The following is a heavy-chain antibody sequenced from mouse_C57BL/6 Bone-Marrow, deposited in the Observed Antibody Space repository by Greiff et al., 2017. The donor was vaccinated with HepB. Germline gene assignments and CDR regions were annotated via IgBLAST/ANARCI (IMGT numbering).Heavy chain of an antibody. Sequence: QVQLQQPGAELVKPGASVKMSCKASGYTFTSYWITWVKQRPGQGLEWIGDIYPGSGSTNYNEKFKSKATLTVDTSSSTAYLQLSSLTSEDSAVYYCASEPATLLAHCYFDLCCTVTTVTVSS. D-gene: IGHD1-3*01. CDR1: GYTFTSYW. CDR2: IYPGSGST. V-gene: IGHV1-55*01. CDR3: ASEPATLLAHCYFDL. J-gene: IGHJ1*03.